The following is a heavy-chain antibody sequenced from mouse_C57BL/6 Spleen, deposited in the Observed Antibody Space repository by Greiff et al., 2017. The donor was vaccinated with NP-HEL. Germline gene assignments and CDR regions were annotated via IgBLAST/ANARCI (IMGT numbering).Heavy chain of an antibody. CDR3: ARQGQLRLPTNYFDY. J-gene: IGHJ2*01. D-gene: IGHD3-2*02. Sequence: QVHVKQSGPGLVQPSQSLSITCTVSGFSLTTYGVHWVRQSPGKGLEWLGVIWSGGSTDYNAAFISRLNISKDNSKSQVFFKMNSLQADDTAIYYCARQGQLRLPTNYFDYWGQGTTLTVSS. CDR1: GFSLTTYG. V-gene: IGHV2-2*01. CDR2: IWSGGST.